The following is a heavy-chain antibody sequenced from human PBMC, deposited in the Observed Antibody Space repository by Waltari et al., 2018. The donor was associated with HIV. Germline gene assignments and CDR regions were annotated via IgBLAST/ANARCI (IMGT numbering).Heavy chain of an antibody. Sequence: EVQLVESGGGLIQHGGSLRLSFAASAFTVSSNYMTWVRQAPGKGLEWVSVIYSGGSTYYADSVKGRFTISRDNSKNTLYLQMNSLRAEDTAVYYCASSLLWFGESYDYWGQGTLVTVSS. V-gene: IGHV3-53*01. CDR2: IYSGGST. CDR1: AFTVSSNY. J-gene: IGHJ4*02. D-gene: IGHD3-10*01. CDR3: ASSLLWFGESYDY.